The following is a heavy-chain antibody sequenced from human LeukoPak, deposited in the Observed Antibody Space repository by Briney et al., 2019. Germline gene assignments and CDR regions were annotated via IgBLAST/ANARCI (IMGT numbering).Heavy chain of an antibody. J-gene: IGHJ4*02. D-gene: IGHD1-26*01. CDR2: IYSGGST. CDR1: GFTVSSNY. CDR3: AXXXXELLXXXXDY. V-gene: IGHV3-53*01. Sequence: GGSLRLSCAASGFTVSSNYMSWVRQAPGKGLEWVSVIYSGGSTYYADSVKGRFTISRDNSKNTLYLQMNSLRAEDTAVYYCAXXXXELLXXXXDYWGQGTLVTVSS.